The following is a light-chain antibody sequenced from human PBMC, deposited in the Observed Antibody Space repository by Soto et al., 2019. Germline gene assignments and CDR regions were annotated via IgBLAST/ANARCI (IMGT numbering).Light chain of an antibody. CDR3: QQYGSSGT. V-gene: IGKV3-20*01. CDR2: GAS. CDR1: QSVSSN. Sequence: DIVMTQSPATLCVSLGERATIFCRASQSVSSNLAWYQQKPGQAPRLLIYGASSRATGVPDRFSGGGSGTDFTLTISRLEPEDFAVYYCQQYGSSGTFGQGTKVDI. J-gene: IGKJ1*01.